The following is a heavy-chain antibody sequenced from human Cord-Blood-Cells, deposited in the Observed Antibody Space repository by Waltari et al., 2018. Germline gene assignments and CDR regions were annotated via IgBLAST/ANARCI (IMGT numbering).Heavy chain of an antibody. Sequence: EVQLVESGGGLVQTGGSMRLSCAASGFTFRSYEMNWVRQAPGKGLEWVSYISSSGSTIYYADSVKGRFTISRDNAKNSLYLQMNSLRAEDTAVYYCARMPPTADAFDIWGQGTMVTVSS. D-gene: IGHD2-2*01. J-gene: IGHJ3*02. V-gene: IGHV3-48*03. CDR3: ARMPPTADAFDI. CDR1: GFTFRSYE. CDR2: ISSSGSTI.